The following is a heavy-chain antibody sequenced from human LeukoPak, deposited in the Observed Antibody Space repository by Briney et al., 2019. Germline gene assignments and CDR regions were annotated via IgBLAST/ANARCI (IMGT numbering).Heavy chain of an antibody. V-gene: IGHV1-24*01. CDR1: GYTLTELS. D-gene: IGHD6-13*01. CDR3: AKVGDWDSSSWYPPLGY. J-gene: IGHJ4*02. Sequence: ASVKVSCKVSGYTLTELSMHWVRQAPGKGLEWMGGFDPEDGETIYAQKFQGRVTMTEDTSTDTAYMELSSLRAEDTALYYCAKVGDWDSSSWYPPLGYWGQGTLVTVSS. CDR2: FDPEDGET.